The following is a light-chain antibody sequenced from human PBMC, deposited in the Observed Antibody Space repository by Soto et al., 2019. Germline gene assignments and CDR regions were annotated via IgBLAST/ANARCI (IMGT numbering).Light chain of an antibody. V-gene: IGKV3-20*01. CDR2: ASS. Sequence: EIVLTQSPGTLSLSPGKRATISCRASQSVSSNYLAWYRQKPGQAPRLLIYASSNRARGIPGRFGGSGCGTDFPLTVSRLEPEDLAEYYYQQYGSAPWTFGQGTKVEIE. J-gene: IGKJ1*01. CDR1: QSVSSNY. CDR3: QQYGSAPWT.